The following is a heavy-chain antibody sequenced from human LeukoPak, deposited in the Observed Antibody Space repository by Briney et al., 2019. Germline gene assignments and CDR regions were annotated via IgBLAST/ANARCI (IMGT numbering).Heavy chain of an antibody. D-gene: IGHD2-2*01. J-gene: IGHJ6*03. Sequence: SETLSLTCAVYGGSFSGYYWSWIRQPPGKGLEWIGEINHSGGTNYNPSLKSRVTISVDTSKNQFSLKLSSVTAADTAVYYCARNARSTSSLYRYYYYYYMDVWGKGTTVTVSS. CDR3: ARNARSTSSLYRYYYYYYMDV. V-gene: IGHV4-34*01. CDR2: INHSGGT. CDR1: GGSFSGYY.